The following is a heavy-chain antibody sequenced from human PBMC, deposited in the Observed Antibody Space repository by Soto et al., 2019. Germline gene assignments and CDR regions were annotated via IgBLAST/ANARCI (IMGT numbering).Heavy chain of an antibody. CDR1: GGTFNTYA. D-gene: IGHD3-10*01. V-gene: IGHV1-69*19. CDR3: AREVQVHTPAFVY. J-gene: IGHJ4*02. CDR2: ISPMFGAA. Sequence: QVQLVQSGAEMKKPGSSVKVSCQSSGGTFNTYAMNWVRQAPGQGPEWMGDISPMFGAANYAPKFQGRVTITADESTGTSYMQFSSLTSEDTVLYFCAREVQVHTPAFVYWGQGTLVTVSS.